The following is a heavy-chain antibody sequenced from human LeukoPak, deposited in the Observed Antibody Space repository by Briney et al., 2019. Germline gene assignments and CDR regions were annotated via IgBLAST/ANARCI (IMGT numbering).Heavy chain of an antibody. CDR3: ARMGMYYDILAGQGYFDY. V-gene: IGHV4-59*08. CDR1: GGSISSYY. J-gene: IGHJ4*02. CDR2: IFYSGNT. D-gene: IGHD3-9*01. Sequence: SETLSLTCTVSGGSISSYYWSWIRQPPGKGQEWIGYIFYSGNTNYSPSLKSRVIMSVDTSRNQFSLKLSSVTAADTAVYYCARMGMYYDILAGQGYFDYWGQGTLVTVSS.